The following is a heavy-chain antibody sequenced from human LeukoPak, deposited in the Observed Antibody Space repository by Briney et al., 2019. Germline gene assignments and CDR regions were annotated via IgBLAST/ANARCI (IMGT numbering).Heavy chain of an antibody. CDR1: GFPFSGYE. Sequence: GGSLRLSCAASGFPFSGYEVNWVHQAPGKGLVWIAYISSSGNEVHYDVSVKGRFTISRDNALNSVDLQMNSLRDEDTATYYCARGARFFGSGSYDYWGQGTLVTVSS. J-gene: IGHJ4*02. V-gene: IGHV3-48*03. CDR2: ISSSGNEV. D-gene: IGHD3-10*01. CDR3: ARGARFFGSGSYDY.